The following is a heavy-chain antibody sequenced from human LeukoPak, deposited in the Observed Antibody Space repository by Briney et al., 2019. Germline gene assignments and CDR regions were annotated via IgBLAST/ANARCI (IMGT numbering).Heavy chain of an antibody. J-gene: IGHJ6*02. CDR1: GFTFSSYN. CDR2: ISTSSSRI. V-gene: IGHV3-48*02. CDR3: ARDYENKVWLGHIDV. Sequence: GGSLRLSCVASGFTFSSYNMNWVRQAPGKGLEWVSYISTSSSRIYYTDSVKGRFTISRDNAKNSLYLQLNSLRDEDTAVYYCARDYENKVWLGHIDVWGQGTTVTVSS. D-gene: IGHD3-16*01.